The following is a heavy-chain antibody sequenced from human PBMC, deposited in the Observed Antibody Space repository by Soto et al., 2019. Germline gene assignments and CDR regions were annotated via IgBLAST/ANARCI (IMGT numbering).Heavy chain of an antibody. CDR1: GGSISSGGYY. CDR3: ATLYMVRGVRTFAS. Sequence: QVQLQESGPGLVKPSQTLSLTCTVSGGSISSGGYYWSWIRQHPGKGVEWVGYIYYAGSTYCNPSLKRRFTISVDKSKNQFSLKLSSVTAADTAVYYCATLYMVRGVRTFASWGQGTLVTVSS. V-gene: IGHV4-31*03. J-gene: IGHJ4*02. D-gene: IGHD3-10*01. CDR2: IYYAGST.